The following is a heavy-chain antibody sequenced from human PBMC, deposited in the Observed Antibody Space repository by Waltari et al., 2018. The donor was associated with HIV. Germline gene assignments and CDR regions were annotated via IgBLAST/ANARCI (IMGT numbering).Heavy chain of an antibody. CDR2: VNPDRIET. V-gene: IGHV1-2*06. CDR1: GETFTTYF. Sequence: VQSSSEVRERGASVTLSCTPSGETFTTYFISRLRPAPGQALELRGRVNPDRIETTYSQTLQSRVTMTRDPSAASAYMELTRLTSADTAMYFCARGEDVSLTHLPPGFRLQFWGQGSLVSVSS. D-gene: IGHD1-26*01. CDR3: ARGEDVSLTHLPPGFRLQF. J-gene: IGHJ4*02.